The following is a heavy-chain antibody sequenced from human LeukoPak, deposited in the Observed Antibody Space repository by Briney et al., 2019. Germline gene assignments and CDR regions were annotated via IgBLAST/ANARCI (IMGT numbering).Heavy chain of an antibody. CDR1: GYSISSGYY. V-gene: IGHV4-38-2*02. D-gene: IGHD5-12*01. CDR2: IYHSGST. J-gene: IGHJ4*02. Sequence: SETLSLTCTVSGYSISSGYYWGWIRQPPGKGLEWIGSIYHSGSTYYNPSLKSRVTISVDTSKNQFSLKLSSVTAADTAVYYCAGFSGYAAPRYWGQGTLVTVSS. CDR3: AGFSGYAAPRY.